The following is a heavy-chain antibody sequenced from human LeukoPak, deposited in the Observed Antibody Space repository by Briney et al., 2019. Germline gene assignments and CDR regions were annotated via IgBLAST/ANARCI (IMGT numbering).Heavy chain of an antibody. D-gene: IGHD3-10*01. CDR1: GDSVSSGSYY. J-gene: IGHJ6*03. CDR3: ARVLWFGESKKGYSYYMDV. V-gene: IGHV4-39*01. CDR2: IYYSGDT. Sequence: SETLSLTCTVSGDSVSSGSYYWGWIRQPPGEGLEWIGTIYYSGDTYYNPSLESRVTISVDTSKNQFYLTLSSVTAADTAVYYCARVLWFGESKKGYSYYMDVWGKGTTVTVSS.